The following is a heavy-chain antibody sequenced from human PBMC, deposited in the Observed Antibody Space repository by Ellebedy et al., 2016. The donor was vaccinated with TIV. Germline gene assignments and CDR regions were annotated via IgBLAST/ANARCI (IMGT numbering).Heavy chain of an antibody. V-gene: IGHV1-46*01. CDR1: GYTFTSYY. D-gene: IGHD2-15*01. CDR3: AREVVADSYYYYGMDV. CDR2: INPSGGST. Sequence: AASVNVSCKASGYTFTSYYMHWVRQAPGQGLEWMGIINPSGGSTSYAQKFQGRVTMTRDTSTSTVYMELSSLRSEDTAVYYCAREVVADSYYYYGMDVWGQGTTVTVSS. J-gene: IGHJ6*02.